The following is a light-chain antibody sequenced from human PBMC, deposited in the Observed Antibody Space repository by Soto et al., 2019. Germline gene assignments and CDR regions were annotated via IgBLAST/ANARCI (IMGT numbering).Light chain of an antibody. CDR2: DAS. CDR3: QQRSKWPQT. Sequence: EIVLTQSPATLSLSPGERATLSCRASQSVSSYLAWYQQKPGQAPRLLIYDASNMATGIPARFSGSGSGTDFTLTISSLEPEDFAVYYCQQRSKWPQTFGQGTKLEIK. J-gene: IGKJ2*01. CDR1: QSVSSY. V-gene: IGKV3-11*01.